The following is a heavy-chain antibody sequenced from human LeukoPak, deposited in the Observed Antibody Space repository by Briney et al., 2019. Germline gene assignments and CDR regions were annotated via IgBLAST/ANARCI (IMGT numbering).Heavy chain of an antibody. D-gene: IGHD6-19*01. CDR1: GFTFSSYA. J-gene: IGHJ4*02. Sequence: RGSLRLSCAASGFTFSSYAMSWVRQAPGKGLEWVSAISGSGGSTYYADSVKGRFTISRDNSKNTLYLQMNSLRAEDTAVYYCAKCYSSGWYRIDYWGQGTLVTVSS. CDR3: AKCYSSGWYRIDY. CDR2: ISGSGGST. V-gene: IGHV3-23*01.